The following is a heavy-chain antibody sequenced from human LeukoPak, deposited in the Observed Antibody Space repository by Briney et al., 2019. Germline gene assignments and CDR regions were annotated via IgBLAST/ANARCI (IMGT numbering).Heavy chain of an antibody. D-gene: IGHD3-16*02. Sequence: QPGGSLRLSCAASGFTFSSYAMHWVRQAPGKGLEWVAVISYDGSNKYYADSVKGRFTISRDNSKNTLYLQMNSLRAEDTAAYYCARAVFNTYYDYVWGSYRDYYDSSGYPDYWGQGTLVTVSS. CDR3: ARAVFNTYYDYVWGSYRDYYDSSGYPDY. CDR1: GFTFSSYA. CDR2: ISYDGSNK. V-gene: IGHV3-30-3*01. J-gene: IGHJ4*02.